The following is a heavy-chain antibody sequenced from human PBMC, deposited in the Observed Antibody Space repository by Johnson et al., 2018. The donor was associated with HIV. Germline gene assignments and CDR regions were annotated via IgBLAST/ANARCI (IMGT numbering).Heavy chain of an antibody. J-gene: IGHJ3*02. CDR1: GFTFSTYA. CDR3: AKDRLVGATGDAFDI. Sequence: VQLVESGGTLVQPGGSLRLSCAASGFTFSTYAMNWVRQAPGKGLEWVSAISGSGGSTYYADSVQGRFTISRDNSKNTLYLQMNSLRAEDTAVYYCAKDRLVGATGDAFDIWGQGTMVTVSS. CDR2: ISGSGGST. V-gene: IGHV3-23*04. D-gene: IGHD1-26*01.